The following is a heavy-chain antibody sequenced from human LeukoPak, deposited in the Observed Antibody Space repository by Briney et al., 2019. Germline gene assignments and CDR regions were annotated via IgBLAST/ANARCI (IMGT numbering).Heavy chain of an antibody. CDR2: INHSGST. CDR1: GGYISGYY. CDR3: ARGRETLGYCSGGSCYPNYYYMDV. J-gene: IGHJ6*03. Sequence: SETLSLTCTVSGGYISGYYWSWIRQPPGKGLEWIGEINHSGSTNYNPSLKSRVTISVDTSKNQFSLKLSSVTAADTAVYYCARGRETLGYCSGGSCYPNYYYMDVWGKGTTVTVSS. D-gene: IGHD2-15*01. V-gene: IGHV4-34*01.